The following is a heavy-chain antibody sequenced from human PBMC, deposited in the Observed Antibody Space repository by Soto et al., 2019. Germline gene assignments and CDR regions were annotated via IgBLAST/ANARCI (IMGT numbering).Heavy chain of an antibody. CDR2: IWYDGSNK. D-gene: IGHD4-17*01. CDR1: GFTFSSYG. CDR3: ARDRVYGDGWYYYGMDV. J-gene: IGHJ6*02. V-gene: IGHV3-33*01. Sequence: GGSLRLSCAASGFTFSSYGMHWVRQAPGKGLEWVAVIWYDGSNKYYADSVKGRFTISRDNSKNTLYLQMNSLRAEDTAVYYCARDRVYGDGWYYYGMDVWGQGTTVTVSS.